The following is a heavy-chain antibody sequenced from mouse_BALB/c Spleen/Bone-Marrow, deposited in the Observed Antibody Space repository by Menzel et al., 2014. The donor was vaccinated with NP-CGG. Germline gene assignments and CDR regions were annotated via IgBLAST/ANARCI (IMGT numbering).Heavy chain of an antibody. CDR1: GYSFTSYW. J-gene: IGHJ3*01. Sequence: QVQLQQSGPQLVRPGASVKISCKASGYSFTSYWMHWVKQRPGQGLEWIGMIDPSDSETRLNQKLKDKATLTVDKSSSTAYMQLSSPTSEDSAVYYCAGPSDGNPFAYWGQGTLVTVSA. V-gene: IGHV1-74*01. CDR2: IDPSDSET. CDR3: AGPSDGNPFAY. D-gene: IGHD2-1*01.